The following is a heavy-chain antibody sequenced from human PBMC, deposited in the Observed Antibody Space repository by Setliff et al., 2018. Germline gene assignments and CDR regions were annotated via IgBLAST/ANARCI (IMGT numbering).Heavy chain of an antibody. D-gene: IGHD6-19*01. CDR1: GGSITSSSYY. Sequence: SETLSLTCTVSGGSITSSSYYWGWVRQPPGKGLEWIGTIFWSGTTYYNPSLNSRGTISGEKSRDQFSLRLSSVTAADTAVYYCARLGQWRVLGFYYYYYYMDVWGKGTTVTVSS. J-gene: IGHJ6*03. V-gene: IGHV4-39*01. CDR3: ARLGQWRVLGFYYYYYYMDV. CDR2: IFWSGTT.